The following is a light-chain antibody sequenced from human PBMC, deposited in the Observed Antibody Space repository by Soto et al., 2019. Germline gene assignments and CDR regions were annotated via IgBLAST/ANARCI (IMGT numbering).Light chain of an antibody. Sequence: QSALTQPASVSGSPGQSITISCTGTSSDVGGYNYVSWYQQHPGKAPKLMIYDVSNRPSGVSNRLSGSKSGNTASLTISGLQAEDEADYYCSSYTSSSIPYVFGTGTQLTVL. V-gene: IGLV2-14*01. J-gene: IGLJ1*01. CDR1: SSDVGGYNY. CDR3: SSYTSSSIPYV. CDR2: DVS.